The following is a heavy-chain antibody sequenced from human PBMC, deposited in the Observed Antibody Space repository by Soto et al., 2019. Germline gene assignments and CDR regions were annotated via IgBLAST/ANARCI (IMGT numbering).Heavy chain of an antibody. CDR1: XXXFTNYX. J-gene: IGHJ5*02. CDR2: INVYNGNT. CDR3: ARXXGXXXXXXXXXWFXP. V-gene: IGHV1-18*01. Sequence: QVQLVQSGGEVKKPGASVKVSCXXXXXXFTNYXISWXXQAPGXXLEWMGWINVYNGNTKYAQKVQGRVTMTTDTSTSTAYMELRSLRSDDTAVYYCARXXGXXXXXXXXXWFXPWGQGTLVTVSS.